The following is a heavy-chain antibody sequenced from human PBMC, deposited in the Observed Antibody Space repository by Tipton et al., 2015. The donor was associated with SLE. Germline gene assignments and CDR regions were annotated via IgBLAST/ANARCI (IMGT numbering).Heavy chain of an antibody. Sequence: TLSLTCAVYGGSFSGYYWSWIRQPPGKGLEWIGEINHSGSTYYNPSLKSRVTISVDTSKNQFSLKLSSVTAADTAVYYCARDTYSSSWYRGFDYWGQGTLVTVSS. D-gene: IGHD6-13*01. CDR1: GGSFSGYY. V-gene: IGHV4-34*01. CDR3: ARDTYSSSWYRGFDY. CDR2: INHSGST. J-gene: IGHJ4*02.